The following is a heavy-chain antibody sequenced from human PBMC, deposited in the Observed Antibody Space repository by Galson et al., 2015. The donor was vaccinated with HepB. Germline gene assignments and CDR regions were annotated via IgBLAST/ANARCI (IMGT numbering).Heavy chain of an antibody. CDR3: ARLGWRGLRFLEWLPDRYYYYGMDV. CDR2: INHSGST. Sequence: ETLSLTCAVYGGSFSGYYWSWIRQPPGKGLEWIGEINHSGSTNYNPSLKSRVTISVDTSKNQFSLKLSSVTAADTAVYYCARLGWRGLRFLEWLPDRYYYYGMDVWGQGTTVTVSS. J-gene: IGHJ6*02. CDR1: GGSFSGYY. D-gene: IGHD3-3*01. V-gene: IGHV4-34*01.